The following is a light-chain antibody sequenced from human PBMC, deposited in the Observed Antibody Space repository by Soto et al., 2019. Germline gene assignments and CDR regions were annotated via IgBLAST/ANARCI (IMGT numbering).Light chain of an antibody. J-gene: IGKJ4*01. Sequence: EIGMTQSPATLSVSPGERATLSCRASQSVSSNLAWYQQKPGQAPRLLIYGASTRATGIPARFSGSGSGTEFTLTVSSLQSEDFGVYYCQQYNNWPPITFGGGTKVEIK. CDR1: QSVSSN. V-gene: IGKV3-15*01. CDR3: QQYNNWPPIT. CDR2: GAS.